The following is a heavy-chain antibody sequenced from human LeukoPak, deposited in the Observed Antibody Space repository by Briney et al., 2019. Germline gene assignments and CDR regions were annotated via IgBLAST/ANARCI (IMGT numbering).Heavy chain of an antibody. CDR3: ARHTQYYGSGIYPCDY. CDR1: GGSISSYY. Sequence: SETLSLTCTVSGGSISSYYWSWIRQPPGKGLEWIGYIFYSGTTNYNPPLKSRVTISVDTSKNQFSLKLSSVTAADTAVYYCARHTQYYGSGIYPCDYWGQGTLVTVSS. V-gene: IGHV4-59*08. CDR2: IFYSGTT. D-gene: IGHD3-10*01. J-gene: IGHJ4*02.